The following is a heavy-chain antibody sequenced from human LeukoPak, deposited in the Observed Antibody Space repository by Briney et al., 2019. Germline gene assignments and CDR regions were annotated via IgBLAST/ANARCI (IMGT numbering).Heavy chain of an antibody. CDR1: GYSISSGYY. J-gene: IGHJ6*03. CDR2: FYHSGST. D-gene: IGHD3-10*01. CDR3: ARDPMVRGVIDYYMDV. Sequence: SETLSLTCTVSGYSISSGYYWGWIRQPPGKGLEWIGSFYHSGSTYYNPSLKSRVTISVDTSKNQFSLKLSSVTAADTAVYYCARDPMVRGVIDYYMDVWGKGTTVTVSS. V-gene: IGHV4-38-2*02.